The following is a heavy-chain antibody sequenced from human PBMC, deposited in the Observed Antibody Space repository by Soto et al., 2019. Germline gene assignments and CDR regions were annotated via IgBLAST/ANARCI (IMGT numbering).Heavy chain of an antibody. V-gene: IGHV3-30*18. CDR3: AKEGV. CDR1: GFTFISYG. J-gene: IGHJ6*02. Sequence: GGSLRLSCAASGFTFISYGMHWVRQAPGKGLEWVAVISYDGSNKYYADSVKGRFTISRDNSKNTLYLQMNSLRAEDTAVYYCAKEGVWGQGTTVTVSS. CDR2: ISYDGSNK.